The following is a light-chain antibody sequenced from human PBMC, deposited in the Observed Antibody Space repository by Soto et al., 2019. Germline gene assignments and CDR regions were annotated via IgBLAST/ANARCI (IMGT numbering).Light chain of an antibody. Sequence: QSALTQPASVSGSPGQSITISCTGTSSDIGSNNYVSWFQQRPGKAPTLIIYEVSNRPSGVSTHFSGSKSCNTASLTISGLLPEDEAEYYCSSYTTTTRLFGGGTKVTVL. CDR3: SSYTTTTRL. J-gene: IGLJ3*02. V-gene: IGLV2-14*01. CDR2: EVS. CDR1: SSDIGSNNY.